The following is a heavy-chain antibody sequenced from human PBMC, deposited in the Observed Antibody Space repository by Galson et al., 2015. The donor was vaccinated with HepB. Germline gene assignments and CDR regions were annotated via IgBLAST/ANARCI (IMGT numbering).Heavy chain of an antibody. V-gene: IGHV3-66*01. J-gene: IGHJ6*02. Sequence: SLRLSCAASGFTVSSNYMSWVRQAPGKGLEWVSVIYSGGSTYYADSVKGRFTISRDNSKNTLYLQMNSLRAEDTAVYYCARSGSYYSYYGMDVWGQGTTVTVSS. CDR2: IYSGGST. CDR1: GFTVSSNY. D-gene: IGHD1-26*01. CDR3: ARSGSYYSYYGMDV.